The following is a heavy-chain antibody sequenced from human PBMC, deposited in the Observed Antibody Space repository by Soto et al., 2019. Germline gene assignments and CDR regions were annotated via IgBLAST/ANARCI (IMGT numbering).Heavy chain of an antibody. CDR3: ARDKLQQPEFRAYGMDV. CDR1: GASISSGAYY. Sequence: QVQLQESGPGLVKPSQTLSLTCTVSGASISSGAYYWSWIRQHPGKGLEWNGCIYCSGSTYYNPTLESRVTISINASKNQFSLRLSSVTVADTDVYYCARDKLQQPEFRAYGMDVWGQGTTVTVSS. V-gene: IGHV4-31*03. D-gene: IGHD6-13*01. CDR2: IYCSGST. J-gene: IGHJ6*02.